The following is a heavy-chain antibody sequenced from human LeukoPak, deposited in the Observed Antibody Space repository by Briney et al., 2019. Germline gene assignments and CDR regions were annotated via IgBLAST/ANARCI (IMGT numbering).Heavy chain of an antibody. V-gene: IGHV4-61*01. CDR1: GGSVSSGSYY. J-gene: IGHJ5*02. Sequence: SGTLSLTCTVSGGSVSSGSYYWSWIGQPPGKGLEWIGYIYYSGSTNYNPSLKSRVTISVDTSKNQFSLKLSSVTAADTAVYYSARVVVATLGVHWFDPWGQGTLVTVSS. CDR2: IYYSGST. D-gene: IGHD5-12*01. CDR3: ARVVVATLGVHWFDP.